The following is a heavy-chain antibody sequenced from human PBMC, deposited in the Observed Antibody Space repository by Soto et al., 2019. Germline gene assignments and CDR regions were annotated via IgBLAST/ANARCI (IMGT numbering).Heavy chain of an antibody. V-gene: IGHV3-30*18. CDR1: GLTFSAAG. Sequence: QVQLVESGGGVVQPGRSLRLSCAASGLTFSAAGMHWVRQAPGKGLEWVAVIENDGRGESYADSVKGRFTLSRDNSQTRLYLQMNGLRAEDTDVYYCAKDKGRTAIDYWGQGTLVSVSS. CDR2: IENDGRGE. CDR3: AKDKGRTAIDY. J-gene: IGHJ4*02.